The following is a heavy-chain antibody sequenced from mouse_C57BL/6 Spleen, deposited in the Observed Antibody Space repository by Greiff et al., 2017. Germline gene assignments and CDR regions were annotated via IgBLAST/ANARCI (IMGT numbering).Heavy chain of an antibody. V-gene: IGHV1-19*01. CDR2: INPYNGGT. CDR1: GYTFTDYY. CDR3: ARGITTFAY. Sequence: EVQLQQSGPVLVKPGASVKMSCKASGYTFTDYYMNWVKQSHGKSLEWIGVINPYNGGTSYNQKFKGKATLTVDKSSRTAYMVLISLTSEDSAVYYCARGITTFAYWGQGTLVTVSA. J-gene: IGHJ3*01. D-gene: IGHD1-1*01.